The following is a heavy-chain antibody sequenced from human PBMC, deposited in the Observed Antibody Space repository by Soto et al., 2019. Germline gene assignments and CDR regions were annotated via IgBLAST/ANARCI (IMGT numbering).Heavy chain of an antibody. J-gene: IGHJ4*02. CDR3: ARLRWEQPWVFDY. CDR2: INHSGGT. Sequence: VQLPQWGAGLLKPSETLSLPCAVYGGSFSGYYWSWIRQPPVKGLEWIGEINHSGGTNYNPSLKSRVTISVDTSKNQFSLKLSSVTAADTAVFYCARLRWEQPWVFDYWGQGTLVTGSS. CDR1: GGSFSGYY. D-gene: IGHD1-26*01. V-gene: IGHV4-34*02.